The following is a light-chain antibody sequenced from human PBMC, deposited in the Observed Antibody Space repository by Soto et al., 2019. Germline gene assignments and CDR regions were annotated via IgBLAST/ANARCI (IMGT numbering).Light chain of an antibody. V-gene: IGLV1-40*01. CDR2: GNT. CDR1: SSNIGAGSD. J-gene: IGLJ1*01. Sequence: LTQPPSISGAPGQRVTISCTGSSSNIGAGSDVHWYHQLPGTAPKLLIYGNTNRPAGVPDRFSGSKSGTSASLAIAGLQTEDEGDYYCQTYDSSLSGLYVFGTGTKVTVL. CDR3: QTYDSSLSGLYV.